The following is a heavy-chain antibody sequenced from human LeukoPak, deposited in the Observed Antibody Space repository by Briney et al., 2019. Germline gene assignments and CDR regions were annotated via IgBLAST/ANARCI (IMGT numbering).Heavy chain of an antibody. CDR2: INTNTGNP. J-gene: IGHJ6*03. Sequence: GASVKVSCKASGYTFTGYYMHWVRQAPGQGLEWMGWINTNTGNPTCAQGFTGRFVFSLDTSVSTAYLQISSLKAEDTAVYYCARRGARYYYYYMDVWGKGTTVTVSS. D-gene: IGHD3-16*01. CDR1: GYTFTGYY. CDR3: ARRGARYYYYYMDV. V-gene: IGHV7-4-1*02.